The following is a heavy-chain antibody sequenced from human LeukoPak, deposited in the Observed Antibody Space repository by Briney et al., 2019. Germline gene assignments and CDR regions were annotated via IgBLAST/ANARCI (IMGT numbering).Heavy chain of an antibody. Sequence: GGSLRLSCAASGFTFSNYAMSWVRQAPGKGLEWVSAISGSGGSTYYADSVKGRFTISRDNSKNTLYLQMNSLRAEDTAVYYCAKSRILRYFDWAGDYWGQGTLVTVSS. CDR1: GFTFSNYA. CDR2: ISGSGGST. J-gene: IGHJ4*02. V-gene: IGHV3-23*01. D-gene: IGHD3-9*01. CDR3: AKSRILRYFDWAGDY.